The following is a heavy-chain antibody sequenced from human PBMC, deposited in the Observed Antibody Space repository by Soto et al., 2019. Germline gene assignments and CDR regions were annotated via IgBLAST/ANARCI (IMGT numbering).Heavy chain of an antibody. V-gene: IGHV4-39*01. CDR1: GGSISSSSYY. Sequence: QLQLQESGPGLVKPSETLSLTCTVSGGSISSSSYYWAWIRQPPGKGLDWIGTIYYSGSTYSNPSLKCRGTMSVDTSKNQFSLKLTSVTAADTAVYYCARGGSCSGGSCYSDYHCYYMDVWGKGTTVTVSS. D-gene: IGHD2-15*01. CDR3: ARGGSCSGGSCYSDYHCYYMDV. CDR2: IYYSGST. J-gene: IGHJ6*03.